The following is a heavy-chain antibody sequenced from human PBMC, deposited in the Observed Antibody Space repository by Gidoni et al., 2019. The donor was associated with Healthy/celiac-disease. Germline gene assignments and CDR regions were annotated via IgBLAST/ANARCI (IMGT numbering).Heavy chain of an antibody. D-gene: IGHD2-15*01. CDR3: ARPPSGIVVVAAVEGYFDY. CDR2: ISYDGSNK. Sequence: QVQLVESGGGVVQPGRSLRLSCAASGFTFSSYAMHWVRQAPGKGLEWVAVISYDGSNKYYADSVKGRFTISRDNSKNTLYLQMNSLRAEDTAVYYCARPPSGIVVVAAVEGYFDYWGQGTLVTVSS. CDR1: GFTFSSYA. V-gene: IGHV3-30*04. J-gene: IGHJ4*02.